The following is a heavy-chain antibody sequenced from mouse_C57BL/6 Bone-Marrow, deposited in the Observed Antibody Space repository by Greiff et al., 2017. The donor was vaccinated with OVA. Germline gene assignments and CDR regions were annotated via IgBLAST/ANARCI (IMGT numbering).Heavy chain of an antibody. CDR1: GYPFTDYY. D-gene: IGHD2-3*01. CDR2: INPYNGGT. Sequence: EVQLQQSGPVLVKPGASVKMSCKASGYPFTDYYMNWVKQSHGKSLEWIGVINPYNGGTSYNQKFKGKATLTVDKSSSTAYMELNSLTSEDSAVYYCARRDGYFAYWGQGTLVTVSA. J-gene: IGHJ3*01. CDR3: ARRDGYFAY. V-gene: IGHV1-19*01.